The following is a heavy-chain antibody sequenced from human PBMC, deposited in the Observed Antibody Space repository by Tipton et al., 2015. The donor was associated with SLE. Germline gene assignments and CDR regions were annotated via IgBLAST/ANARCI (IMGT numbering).Heavy chain of an antibody. D-gene: IGHD6-13*01. J-gene: IGHJ6*02. CDR1: GGSISSYY. CDR2: IYYSGST. V-gene: IGHV4-59*01. CDR3: AREGDSSSWYARGHYGMDV. Sequence: LRLSCTVSGGSISSYYWSWIRQPPGKGLEWIGYIYYSGSTNYNPSLKSRVTISVDTSKNQFSLKLSSVTAADTAVYYCAREGDSSSWYARGHYGMDVWRQGTTVPVSS.